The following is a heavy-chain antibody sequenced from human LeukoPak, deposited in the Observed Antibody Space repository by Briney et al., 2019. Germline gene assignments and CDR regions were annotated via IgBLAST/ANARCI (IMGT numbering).Heavy chain of an antibody. CDR2: ISHSGGST. J-gene: IGHJ4*02. V-gene: IGHV3-23*01. CDR1: GFTFGSYA. CDR3: ARGALSGGYSSSWYDPFARPDEGDKFDY. Sequence: HPGGSLRLSCAASGFTFGSYAMSWVRQAPGKRLEWVSAISHSGGSTYYADSVKGRFTISRDNSKNTLYLQMNSLRAEDTAVYYCARGALSGGYSSSWYDPFARPDEGDKFDYWGQGTLVTVSS. D-gene: IGHD6-13*01.